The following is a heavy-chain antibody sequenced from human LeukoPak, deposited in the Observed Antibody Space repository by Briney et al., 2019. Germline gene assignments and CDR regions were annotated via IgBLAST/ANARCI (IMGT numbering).Heavy chain of an antibody. D-gene: IGHD1-26*01. V-gene: IGHV3-21*01. CDR2: ILGSGTEV. CDR3: AKVKSDLVGAVFFAFDV. J-gene: IGHJ3*01. CDR1: GFTFNSYS. Sequence: GGSLRLSCGVSGFTFNSYSMNWVRQAPGKGLEWVASILGSGTEVFYADSVKGRFTISRDNSKKSLYLQMNSLRVEDTGVYYCAKVKSDLVGAVFFAFDVWGQGTMVSVSS.